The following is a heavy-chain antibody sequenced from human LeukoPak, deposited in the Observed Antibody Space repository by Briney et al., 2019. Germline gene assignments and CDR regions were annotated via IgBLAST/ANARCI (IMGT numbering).Heavy chain of an antibody. Sequence: SETLSLTCAVSGASISSNNWWWSWVRQPPGKGLEWIGEIYHSGSTNYNPSLKSRVTMSVDKSKNQFSLWLSSVTAADTAVYYCASAEPRGIIWYPYWGQGTLVTVSS. J-gene: IGHJ4*02. CDR2: IYHSGST. CDR3: ASAEPRGIIWYPY. CDR1: GASISSNNW. D-gene: IGHD6-13*01. V-gene: IGHV4-4*02.